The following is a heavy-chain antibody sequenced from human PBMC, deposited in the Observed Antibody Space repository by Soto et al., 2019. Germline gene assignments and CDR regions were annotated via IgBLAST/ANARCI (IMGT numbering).Heavy chain of an antibody. J-gene: IGHJ3*02. CDR2: IIPIFGTA. D-gene: IGHD2-21*02. Sequence: QVQLVQSGAEVKKPGSSVKVSCKASGGTFSSYAISWVRQAPGQGLEWMGGIIPIFGTANYAQKFQGRVTITADESTSTAYMELSSLRSEDTAVYYCVREPDAQTGGDYYHDAFDIWGQGTMVTVSS. V-gene: IGHV1-69*01. CDR3: VREPDAQTGGDYYHDAFDI. CDR1: GGTFSSYA.